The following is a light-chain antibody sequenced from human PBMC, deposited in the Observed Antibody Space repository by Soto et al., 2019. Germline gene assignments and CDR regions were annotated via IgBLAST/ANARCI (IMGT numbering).Light chain of an antibody. CDR2: EVS. CDR3: NSQRSSGTRV. J-gene: IGLJ1*01. V-gene: IGLV2-14*01. CDR1: SSDVGAYKH. Sequence: QSVLTQPASVSGSLGQSITISCTGTSSDVGAYKHVSWYQRHPGKAPKLMIYEVSNRPSGVSNRFSGSKSGYTASLTISGLQAEDEADYYCNSQRSSGTRVFGTGTKVTVL.